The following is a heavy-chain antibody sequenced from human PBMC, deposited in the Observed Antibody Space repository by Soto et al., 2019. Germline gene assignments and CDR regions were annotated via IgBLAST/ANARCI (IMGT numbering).Heavy chain of an antibody. D-gene: IGHD6-19*01. V-gene: IGHV5-51*01. Sequence: GESLKISCKGSGYSFTSYWIGWVRQMPGKGLEWMGIIYPGDSDTRYSPSFQGQVTISADKSISTAYLQWSSLKASDTAMYYCARRAAVAAKYSGMDVWGKGTTVTVYS. CDR1: GYSFTSYW. J-gene: IGHJ6*04. CDR2: IYPGDSDT. CDR3: ARRAAVAAKYSGMDV.